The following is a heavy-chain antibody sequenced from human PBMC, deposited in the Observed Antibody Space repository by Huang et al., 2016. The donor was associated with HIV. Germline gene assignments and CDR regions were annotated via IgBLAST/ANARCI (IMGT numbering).Heavy chain of an antibody. CDR3: ATKTAAMDI. CDR2: IKQYESEK. J-gene: IGHJ6*02. Sequence: VESGGRLVQPGGSIRLSCVGSTFRFGAYWMSWVRQAPGKGLEWVANIKQYESEKYYVYSVKGRFNISRDNAKKVLFLEMNNVRVEDTATYYCATKTAAMDIWGQGTTVTVS. V-gene: IGHV3-7*01. D-gene: IGHD1-7*01. CDR1: TFRFGAYW.